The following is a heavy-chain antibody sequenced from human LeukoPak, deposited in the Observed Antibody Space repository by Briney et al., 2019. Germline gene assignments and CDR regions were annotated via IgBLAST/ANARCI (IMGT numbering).Heavy chain of an antibody. CDR2: INPSGGST. J-gene: IGHJ6*02. V-gene: IGHV1-46*01. CDR3: ARATGDIVATIAYYYGMDV. CDR1: GYTFTSYY. D-gene: IGHD5-12*01. Sequence: ASVKVSCKASGYTFTSYYMHWVRQAPGQGLEWMGIINPSGGSTSYAQKFQGRVTMTRDTSTSTVYMELSSLRSEDTAVYYCARATGDIVATIAYYYGMDVWAKGPRSPSP.